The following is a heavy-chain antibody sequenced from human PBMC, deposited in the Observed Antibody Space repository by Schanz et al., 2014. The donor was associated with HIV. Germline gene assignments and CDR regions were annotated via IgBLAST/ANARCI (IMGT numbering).Heavy chain of an antibody. D-gene: IGHD2-15*01. V-gene: IGHV1-18*01. Sequence: QVQLVQSGAEVKKPGASVKVSCKASGYTFTSYGVSWVRQAPGQGLEWMGWISAYNGNTYYAQQLQGRVTMTTDTSTSTAYMDLRSLRSDDTAVYYCARGPVGYCSVGFCYSYYFDYWGQGALITVSS. CDR2: ISAYNGNT. CDR1: GYTFTSYG. CDR3: ARGPVGYCSVGFCYSYYFDY. J-gene: IGHJ4*02.